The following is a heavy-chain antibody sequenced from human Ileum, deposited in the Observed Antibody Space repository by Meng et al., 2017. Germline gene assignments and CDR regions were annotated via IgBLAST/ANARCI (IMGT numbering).Heavy chain of an antibody. J-gene: IGHJ4*02. CDR2: INHSGST. D-gene: IGHD3-16*01. CDR3: ARGGGRYGPDFDY. V-gene: IGHV4-34*01. CDR1: GGSFSGYY. Sequence: VQLQQWGAVLLKPSEPLSLPCAVYGGSFSGYYWSWIRQPPGKGLEWIGEINHSGSTNYNPSLKSRVTISVDTSKNQFSLKLSSVTAADTAVYYCARGGGRYGPDFDYWGQGTLVTVSS.